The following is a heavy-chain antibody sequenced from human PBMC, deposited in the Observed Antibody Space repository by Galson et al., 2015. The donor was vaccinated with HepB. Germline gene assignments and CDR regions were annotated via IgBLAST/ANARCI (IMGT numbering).Heavy chain of an antibody. V-gene: IGHV1-18*01. CDR1: GYTFTSYG. CDR2: ISAYNGNT. Sequence: SVKVSCKASGYTFTSYGISWVRQAPGQGLEWMGWISAYNGNTNYAQKLQGRVTMTTDTSTSTAYMELRSLRSDDTAVYYCAKLAGIAAAGTPDWFDPWGQGTLVTVSS. D-gene: IGHD6-13*01. J-gene: IGHJ5*02. CDR3: AKLAGIAAAGTPDWFDP.